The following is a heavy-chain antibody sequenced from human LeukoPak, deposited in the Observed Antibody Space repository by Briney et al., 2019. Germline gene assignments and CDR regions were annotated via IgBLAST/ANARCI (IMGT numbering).Heavy chain of an antibody. CDR2: INPNSGGT. CDR1: GYTFTGYY. V-gene: IGHV1-2*02. J-gene: IGHJ5*02. D-gene: IGHD3-10*01. Sequence: GASVKVSCKASGYTFTGYYMHWVRQAPGQGLEWMGWINPNSGGTNYAQKFQGRVTMTRDTSISTAYMELSRLRSDDTAVYYCARDLAAYGSGKNWFDPWGQGTLVTVSS. CDR3: ARDLAAYGSGKNWFDP.